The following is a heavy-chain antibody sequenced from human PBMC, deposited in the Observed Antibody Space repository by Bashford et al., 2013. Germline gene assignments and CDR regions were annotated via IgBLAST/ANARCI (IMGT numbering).Heavy chain of an antibody. V-gene: IGHV3-48*03. D-gene: IGHD3-9*01. CDR3: AAVLRYFDWLFGGMDV. Sequence: GGSLRLSCAASGFTFKSYEMNWVRQAPGKGLEWVSYIGSGGSTIYYADSVKGRFTISRDNAKNSLYLQMHSLRAGDTAVYYCAAVLRYFDWLFGGMDVWGQGTTVTVSS. CDR1: GFTFKSYE. CDR2: IGSGGSTI. J-gene: IGHJ6*02.